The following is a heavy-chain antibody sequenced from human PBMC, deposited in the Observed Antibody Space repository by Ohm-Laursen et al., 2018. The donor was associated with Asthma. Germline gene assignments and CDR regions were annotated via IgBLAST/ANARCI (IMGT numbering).Heavy chain of an antibody. CDR1: GFTFRSYA. Sequence: SLRLSCTASGFTFRSYAMHWVRQAPGKGLEWVAVGGSYYDGGLKHYADSVNGRFTVSRDDSKNTLYLQMNSLRPDDTAVYYCARDVMEWYLPAFDFWGQGTLVTVSS. V-gene: IGHV3-30-3*01. J-gene: IGHJ4*02. CDR3: ARDVMEWYLPAFDF. D-gene: IGHD3-3*01. CDR2: GGSYYDGGLK.